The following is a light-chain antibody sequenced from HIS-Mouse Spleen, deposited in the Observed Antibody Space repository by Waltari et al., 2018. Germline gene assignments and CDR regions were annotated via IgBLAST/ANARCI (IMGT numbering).Light chain of an antibody. V-gene: IGLV6-57*02. CDR3: QSYDSSNWV. CDR2: EDN. J-gene: IGLJ3*02. CDR1: SGSIASNY. Sequence: NFMLIQPHSVSESPGKTVTISCTGSSGSIASNYVQWYQQRPGSAPTPVIYEDNQRPSGVPDRFSGSIDSSSNSASLTISGLKTEDEADYYCQSYDSSNWVFGGGTKLTVL.